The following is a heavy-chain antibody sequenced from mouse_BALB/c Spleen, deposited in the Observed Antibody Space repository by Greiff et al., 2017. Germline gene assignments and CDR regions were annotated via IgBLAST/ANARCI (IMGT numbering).Heavy chain of an antibody. J-gene: IGHJ1*01. Sequence: VQLMQSVAELMKPGASVKISCKATGYTFSSYWIEWVKQRPGHGLEWIGEILPGSGSTNYNEKFKGKATFTADTSSNTAYMQLSSLTSEDSAVCYCARGITDWYFDVWGAGTTVTVSA. V-gene: IGHV1-9*01. CDR1: GYTFSSYW. CDR2: ILPGSGST. D-gene: IGHD2-4*01. CDR3: ARGITDWYFDV.